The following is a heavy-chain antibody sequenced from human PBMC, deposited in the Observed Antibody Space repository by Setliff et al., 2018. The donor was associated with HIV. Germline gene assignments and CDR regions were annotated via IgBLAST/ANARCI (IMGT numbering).Heavy chain of an antibody. D-gene: IGHD3-9*01. CDR2: MNPISDHR. J-gene: IGHJ4*02. CDR1: RYTFSNYD. Sequence: SCKASRYTFSNYDVNWVRQATGQGLEWMAWMNPISDHRGYAQKFQGRLTMTKDTSTSTVYMELSSLKSDDTAVYYCASGCLIGGSSPCRNFEFWGQGTLVTVSS. V-gene: IGHV1-8*02. CDR3: ASGCLIGGSSPCRNFEF.